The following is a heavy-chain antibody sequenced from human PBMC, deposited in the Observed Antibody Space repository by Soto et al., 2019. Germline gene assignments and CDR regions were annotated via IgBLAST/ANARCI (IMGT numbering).Heavy chain of an antibody. J-gene: IGHJ6*02. D-gene: IGHD3-3*01. Sequence: SETLSLTCKVSGGSMRGYSWSWIRQTPGEGLEWIGYVTHSGRTDYSPSLKNRVTISLDMSKNHFALHVNSVDPADTAVYYCARVAMENYHDMWSGSTSSALDVWGQGTTVTVSS. V-gene: IGHV4-59*13. CDR2: VTHSGRT. CDR3: ARVAMENYHDMWSGSTSSALDV. CDR1: GGSMRGYS.